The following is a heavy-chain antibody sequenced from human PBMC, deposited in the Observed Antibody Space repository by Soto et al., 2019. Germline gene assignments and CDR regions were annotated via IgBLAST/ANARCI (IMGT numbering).Heavy chain of an antibody. CDR1: GFTFSSYA. J-gene: IGHJ6*02. V-gene: IGHV3-23*01. CDR2: ISGSGDTT. D-gene: IGHD2-15*01. CDR3: ASRLSYYGMGV. Sequence: EVQVLESGGGLEQPGGSLRLSCAASGFTFSSYAMTWVRQAPGKGLEWVSVISGSGDTTHYADSVKGRFTISRDNSRNTLYVQMDSLRAEDTAIYYCASRLSYYGMGVWGQGTKVAVSS.